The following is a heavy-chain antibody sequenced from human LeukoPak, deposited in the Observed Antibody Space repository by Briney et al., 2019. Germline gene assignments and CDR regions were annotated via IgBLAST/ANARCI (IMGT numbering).Heavy chain of an antibody. Sequence: SETLSLTCTVSGGSISSTTYYWSWIRQPPGKGLEWIGEINHSGSTNYNPSLKSRVTISVDTSKNQFSLKLSSVTAADTAVYYCASYDKWLTYYFDYWGQGTLVTVSS. V-gene: IGHV4-39*07. D-gene: IGHD3-9*01. CDR1: GGSISSTTYY. J-gene: IGHJ4*02. CDR2: INHSGST. CDR3: ASYDKWLTYYFDY.